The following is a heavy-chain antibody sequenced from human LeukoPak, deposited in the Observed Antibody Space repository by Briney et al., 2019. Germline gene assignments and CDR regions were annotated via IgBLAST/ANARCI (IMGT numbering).Heavy chain of an antibody. CDR1: GFTFSSYS. J-gene: IGHJ3*02. Sequence: GGPLRLSCAASGFTFSSYSMDWVRQAPGKGLEWVSSISSSSSYIYYADSVKGRFTISRDNAKNTLYLQMNSLRAEDTAVYYCARGKWFGELGAFDIWGQGTMVTVSS. CDR2: ISSSSSYI. CDR3: ARGKWFGELGAFDI. D-gene: IGHD3-10*01. V-gene: IGHV3-21*01.